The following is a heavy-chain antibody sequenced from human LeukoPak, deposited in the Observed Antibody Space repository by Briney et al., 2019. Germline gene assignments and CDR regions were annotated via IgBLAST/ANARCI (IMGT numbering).Heavy chain of an antibody. J-gene: IGHJ4*02. Sequence: GASVKVSCKASGGTFSSYTISWVRQAPGQGLEWMGRIIPILGIANYAQKLQGRVTITADKSTSTAYMELSSLRSEDTAVYYCARALRSAAIDYWGQGTLVTVSS. D-gene: IGHD2-15*01. CDR2: IIPILGIA. CDR3: ARALRSAAIDY. V-gene: IGHV1-69*02. CDR1: GGTFSSYT.